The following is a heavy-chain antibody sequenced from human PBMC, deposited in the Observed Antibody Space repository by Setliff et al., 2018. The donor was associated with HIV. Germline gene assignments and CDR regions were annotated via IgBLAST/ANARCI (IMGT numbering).Heavy chain of an antibody. D-gene: IGHD2-2*01. CDR1: GGSIRSTSHY. V-gene: IGHV4-39*01. CDR2: IFYSGST. CDR3: ARLAIPAATTDY. J-gene: IGHJ4*02. Sequence: PSETLSLTCTVSGGSIRSTSHYWGWIRQPPGKGLEWIGSIFYSGSTYYNPSLKSRPTISVDTSKNQFSLKLNSVTAADTAVYYCARLAIPAATTDYWGQGTLVTVSS.